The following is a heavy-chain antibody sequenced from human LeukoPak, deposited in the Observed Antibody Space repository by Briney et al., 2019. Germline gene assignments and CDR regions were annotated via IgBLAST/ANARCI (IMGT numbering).Heavy chain of an antibody. J-gene: IGHJ4*02. CDR3: AKDDALIRFND. CDR2: IIGSGGIT. CDR1: GFPFSSYA. D-gene: IGHD3-3*01. Sequence: GGSLRLSCAASGFPFSSYAMSWVRQAPGKGLEWVSGIIGSGGITYYADSVKGRFTISRDNSKNTLYLQIYSLRAGDTAVYYCAKDDALIRFNDWGQGTLVTVSS. V-gene: IGHV3-23*01.